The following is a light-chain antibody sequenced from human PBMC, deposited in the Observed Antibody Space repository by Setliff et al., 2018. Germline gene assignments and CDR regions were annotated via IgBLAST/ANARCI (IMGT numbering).Light chain of an antibody. CDR3: SSYISTSALVV. J-gene: IGLJ2*01. CDR1: STDIGAYNF. CDR2: DVV. V-gene: IGLV2-14*01. Sequence: QSVLTQPASVSGSPGQSITISCTGSSTDIGAYNFVSWYQQNPGKAPKLIIYDVVNRPSGVSHRFSGSKSGSTASLTISGLQAEDGADYFCSSYISTSALVVFGGGTKVTVL.